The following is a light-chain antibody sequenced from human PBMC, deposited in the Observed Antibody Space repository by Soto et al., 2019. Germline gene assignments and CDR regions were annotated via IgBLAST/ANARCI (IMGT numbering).Light chain of an antibody. V-gene: IGLV2-14*01. CDR2: DVS. J-gene: IGLJ1*01. CDR3: SSYTNSSPYV. CDR1: SSDVGGYNY. Sequence: QSALTQPASVSGSPGQSITISCTGTSSDVGGYNYVSWYQQHPGKAPKLMINDVSNRPSGVSNRFSGSKSGNTASLTISGLQAEDEADYYCSSYTNSSPYVFGTGTKVTVL.